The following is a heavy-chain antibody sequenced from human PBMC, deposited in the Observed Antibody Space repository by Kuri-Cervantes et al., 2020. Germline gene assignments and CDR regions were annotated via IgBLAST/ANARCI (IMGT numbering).Heavy chain of an antibody. CDR3: ARSCSSTSCFDY. V-gene: IGHV3-30*04. Sequence: GGSLRLSCAASGFTFSTYAMHWVRQALGKGLEWVAVISYDGSNKYYVDSVKGRFTISRDNSKNTLYLQMNSLRAEDTAVYYCARSCSSTSCFDYWGQGTLVTVSS. J-gene: IGHJ4*02. CDR1: GFTFSTYA. CDR2: ISYDGSNK. D-gene: IGHD2-2*01.